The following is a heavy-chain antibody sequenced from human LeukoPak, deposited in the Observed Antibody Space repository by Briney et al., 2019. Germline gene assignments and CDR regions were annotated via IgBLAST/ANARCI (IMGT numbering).Heavy chain of an antibody. CDR2: INPNSGGT. J-gene: IGHJ4*02. D-gene: IGHD5-12*01. Sequence: GASVKVSCKASGYTFTGYYMHWVRQAPGQGLEWMGWINPNSGGTNYAQKFQGRVTMTRDTSISTAYMEQSRLRSDDTAVYYCAREGSGYDPFYYFDYWGQGTLVTVSS. V-gene: IGHV1-2*02. CDR3: AREGSGYDPFYYFDY. CDR1: GYTFTGYY.